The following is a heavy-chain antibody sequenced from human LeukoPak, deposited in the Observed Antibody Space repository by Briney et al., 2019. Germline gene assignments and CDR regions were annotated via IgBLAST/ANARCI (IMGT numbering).Heavy chain of an antibody. Sequence: PGGSLRLSRAASGFTFRSYSMNWVRQDPGKRLEWVSSISSSSSYIYYADSVKGRFTISRDNAKNSLYLQMHSLRAEDTAVYYCARDYYDSLTGDTLPNDYWGQGTLVTVSS. CDR2: ISSSSSYI. CDR3: ARDYYDSLTGDTLPNDY. D-gene: IGHD3-9*01. CDR1: GFTFRSYS. J-gene: IGHJ4*02. V-gene: IGHV3-21*04.